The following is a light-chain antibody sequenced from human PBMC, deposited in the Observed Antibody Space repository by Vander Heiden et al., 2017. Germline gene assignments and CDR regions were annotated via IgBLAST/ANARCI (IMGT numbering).Light chain of an antibody. J-gene: IGLJ3*02. CDR3: SSYAGSNNWV. Sequence: QSALTQPPSASGSPGQSVTLSCTGTSSDVGGYNYVSWYQQHPGKAPNLMIYEVSKRPSGVPDRFSGLQAEDEADYYCSSYAGSNNWVFGGGTKLTVL. V-gene: IGLV2-8*01. CDR1: SSDVGGYNY. CDR2: EVS.